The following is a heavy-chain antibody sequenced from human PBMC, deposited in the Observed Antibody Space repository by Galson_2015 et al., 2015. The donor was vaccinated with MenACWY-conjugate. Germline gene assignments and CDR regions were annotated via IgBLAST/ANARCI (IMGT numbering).Heavy chain of an antibody. Sequence: SMRLSCAASGCACSGYWRHWGRQAPGKGRVWVSHISFDGSTTNYADSVKGRFTISRDNAKNILYLQMNSLRAEDTAVYYCARGWWGSSADYWGQGTLVTVSS. CDR3: ARGWWGSSADY. V-gene: IGHV3-74*01. D-gene: IGHD2-21*01. CDR2: ISFDGSTT. CDR1: GCACSGYW. J-gene: IGHJ4*02.